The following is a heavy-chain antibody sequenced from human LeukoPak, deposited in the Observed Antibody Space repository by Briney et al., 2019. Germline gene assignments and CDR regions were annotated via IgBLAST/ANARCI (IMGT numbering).Heavy chain of an antibody. Sequence: SETLSLTCAVYGGSFSGYYWSWIRQPPGKGLEWIGEINHSGSTNYNPSLKSRVTISVDTSKNQFSLKLSSVTAADTAVYYCARGPKYDFWSGYYLGGDALDIWGQGTMVTVSS. CDR3: ARGPKYDFWSGYYLGGDALDI. D-gene: IGHD3-3*01. CDR2: INHSGST. V-gene: IGHV4-34*01. J-gene: IGHJ3*02. CDR1: GGSFSGYY.